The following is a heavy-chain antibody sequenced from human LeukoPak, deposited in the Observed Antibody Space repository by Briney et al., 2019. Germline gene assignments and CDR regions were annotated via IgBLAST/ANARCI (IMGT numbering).Heavy chain of an antibody. CDR2: ISYDGSNK. CDR1: GFTFSSYG. J-gene: IGHJ3*02. Sequence: PGRSLRLSCAASGFTFSSYGMHWVRQAPGKGLEWVAVISYDGSNKYYADSVKGRFTISRDNSKNSLYLQMNSLRAEDTAVYYCARDFGIAVAKGAFDIWGQGTMVTVSS. V-gene: IGHV3-30*03. CDR3: ARDFGIAVAKGAFDI. D-gene: IGHD6-19*01.